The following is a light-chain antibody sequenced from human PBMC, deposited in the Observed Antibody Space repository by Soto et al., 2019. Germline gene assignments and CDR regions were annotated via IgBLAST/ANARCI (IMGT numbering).Light chain of an antibody. J-gene: IGLJ2*01. CDR2: EVS. CDR3: SSYAGGHTVL. V-gene: IGLV2-8*01. Sequence: QSALTQPPSASGSLGPSVTISCTGTRSDMGGYNFVSWYRQSPGKAPKVVIDEVSKRPSGVPDRFSGSKSGNTADRTVSGRQAVDEADHYCSSYAGGHTVLFGGGTKLPVL. CDR1: RSDMGGYNF.